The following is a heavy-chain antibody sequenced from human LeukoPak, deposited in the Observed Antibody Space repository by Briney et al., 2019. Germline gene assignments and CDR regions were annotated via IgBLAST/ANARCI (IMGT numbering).Heavy chain of an antibody. J-gene: IGHJ6*02. CDR2: ISYDGSNK. CDR1: GFTFSSYG. V-gene: IGHV3-30*18. CDR3: AKDQYSSGWYVGPPYYYYYGMDV. Sequence: PGGSLRLSCAASGFTFSSYGMHWVRQAPGKGLEWVAVISYDGSNKYYADSVKGRFTISRDNSKNTLYLQMNSLRAEDTAVYYCAKDQYSSGWYVGPPYYYYYGMDVWGQGTTVTVSS. D-gene: IGHD6-19*01.